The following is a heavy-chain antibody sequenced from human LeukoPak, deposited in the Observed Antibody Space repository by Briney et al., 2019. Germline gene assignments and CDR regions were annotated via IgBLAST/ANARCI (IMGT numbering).Heavy chain of an antibody. V-gene: IGHV1-69*13. J-gene: IGHJ4*02. CDR1: GGTFSSYA. CDR3: ARDGGDDYGDPQYYFDY. Sequence: GASVKVSCKASGGTFSSYAISWVRQAPGQGLEWMGGIIPIFGTANYAQKFQGRVTITADESTSTAYMELSSPRSEDTAVYYCARDGGDDYGDPQYYFDYWGQGTLVTVSS. D-gene: IGHD4-17*01. CDR2: IIPIFGTA.